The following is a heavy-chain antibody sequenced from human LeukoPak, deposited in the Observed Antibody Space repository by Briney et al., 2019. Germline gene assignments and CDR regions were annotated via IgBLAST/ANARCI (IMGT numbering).Heavy chain of an antibody. CDR3: AKDLGLSVGTTPFDF. CDR2: IWYDGSNK. D-gene: IGHD1-26*01. V-gene: IGHV3-33*06. J-gene: IGHJ4*02. CDR1: GFTFSSYG. Sequence: GGSLRLSCAASGFTFSSYGMHWVRQAPGKGLEWVAVIWYDGSNKYYADSVKGRFTISRDNSKNTLYLQMDSLRAEDTAIYYCAKDLGLSVGTTPFDFWGQGTLVTVSS.